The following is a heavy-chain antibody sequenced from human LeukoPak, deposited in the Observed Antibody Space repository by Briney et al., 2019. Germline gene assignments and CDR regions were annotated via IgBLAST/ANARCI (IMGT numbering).Heavy chain of an antibody. Sequence: PGGSLRLSCAASGFTFSSYSMNWVRQAPGKGLEWVSYISSSSSTIYYADSVKGRFTISRDNAKNSLYLQMNSLRAEDTAVYYCATYYDYVWGSYRSWAFDIWGQGTMVTVSS. CDR2: ISSSSSTI. CDR1: GFTFSSYS. D-gene: IGHD3-16*02. CDR3: ATYYDYVWGSYRSWAFDI. J-gene: IGHJ3*02. V-gene: IGHV3-48*01.